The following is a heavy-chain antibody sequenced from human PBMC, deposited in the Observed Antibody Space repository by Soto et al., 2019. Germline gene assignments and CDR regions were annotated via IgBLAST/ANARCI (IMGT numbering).Heavy chain of an antibody. CDR2: IYYIVIT. Sequence: PSEALSLTGTVSCGAIISSSYYWGWIRQPPGKGLEWIGSIYYIVITYYNPSLKIRVTISVDTSKNQFSLKLSSVTAADTAVYYCIAAENYYYYYMDVWGKGTTVTVSS. V-gene: IGHV4-39*01. CDR3: IAAENYYYYYMDV. D-gene: IGHD6-6*01. CDR1: CGAIISSSYY. J-gene: IGHJ6*03.